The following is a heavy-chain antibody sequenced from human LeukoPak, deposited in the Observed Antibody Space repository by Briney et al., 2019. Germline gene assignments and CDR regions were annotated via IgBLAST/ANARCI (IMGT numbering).Heavy chain of an antibody. CDR2: IKSDGSST. CDR3: TRDRGGSYDFDY. Sequence: GGSLRLSCAASGFTFSSYAMSWVRQAPGKGLVWVSRIKSDGSSTSYADSVKGRFTISRDNAKNTLYLQMNSLRAEDTAVYYCTRDRGGSYDFDYWGQGTLVTVSS. V-gene: IGHV3-74*01. CDR1: GFTFSSYA. J-gene: IGHJ4*02. D-gene: IGHD1-26*01.